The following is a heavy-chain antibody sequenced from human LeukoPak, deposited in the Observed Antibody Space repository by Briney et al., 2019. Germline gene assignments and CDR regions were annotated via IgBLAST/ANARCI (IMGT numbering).Heavy chain of an antibody. CDR1: GFTFDDYA. J-gene: IGHJ4*02. CDR3: ARALGTSASY. V-gene: IGHV3-9*01. D-gene: IGHD2-8*02. Sequence: PGGSLRLSCAASGFTFDDYAMHWVRQAPGRGLEWVSGISWSSNSIGYADSVEGRFTISRDNAKNSLYLQMNSLRTEDTALYYCARALGTSASYWGQGTLVTVSS. CDR2: ISWSSNSI.